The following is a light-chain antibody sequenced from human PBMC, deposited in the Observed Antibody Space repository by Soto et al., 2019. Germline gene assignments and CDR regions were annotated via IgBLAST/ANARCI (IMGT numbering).Light chain of an antibody. Sequence: EIVMTQSPATLSVSPGERATLSCRASESVRRNLACDQQKPGQAPRLLIYGASTRATGIPARFSGSGSGTEFTLAISSLQSEDFAVYYCQQYNNWPPWTFGQGTKVEIK. CDR3: QQYNNWPPWT. CDR2: GAS. V-gene: IGKV3-15*01. J-gene: IGKJ1*01. CDR1: ESVRRN.